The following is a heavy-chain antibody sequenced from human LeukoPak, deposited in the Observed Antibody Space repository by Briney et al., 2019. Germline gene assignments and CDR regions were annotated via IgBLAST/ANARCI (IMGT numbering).Heavy chain of an antibody. Sequence: SGGSLRLSCAASGFTFSSYAMSWVRQAPGKGLEWVAVISYDIYSKYYADSVRGRFTISRDNSKNTLYLQMNSLRGEDTAVYYCARDAWSVRSYFDYWGQGTLVTVSS. CDR2: ISYDIYSK. D-gene: IGHD2-8*01. J-gene: IGHJ4*02. CDR3: ARDAWSVRSYFDY. CDR1: GFTFSSYA. V-gene: IGHV3-30*04.